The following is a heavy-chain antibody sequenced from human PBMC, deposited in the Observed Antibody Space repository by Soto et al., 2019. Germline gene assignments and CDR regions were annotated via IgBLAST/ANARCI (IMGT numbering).Heavy chain of an antibody. J-gene: IGHJ4*02. V-gene: IGHV1-69*13. Sequence: ASVKVSCKASGGTFSSYAISWVRQAPGQGLEWMGGIIPIFGTANYAQKFQGRVTITADESTSTAYMELSSLRSEDTAVYYCASPPIVGAANPPRQFDYWGQGTLVTVSS. CDR2: IIPIFGTA. CDR1: GGTFSSYA. D-gene: IGHD1-26*01. CDR3: ASPPIVGAANPPRQFDY.